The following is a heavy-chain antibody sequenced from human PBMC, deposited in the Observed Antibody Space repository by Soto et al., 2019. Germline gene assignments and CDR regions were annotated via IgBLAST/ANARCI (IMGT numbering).Heavy chain of an antibody. J-gene: IGHJ5*02. V-gene: IGHV4-34*01. D-gene: IGHD3-3*01. CDR2: INHSGST. Sequence: QVQLQQWGAGLLKPSETLSLTCAVYGGSFSGYYWSWIRQPPGKGLEWIGEINHSGSTNYNPSLMSRVPISGEESKNQLSLKLSSVSAADTAVYYCARGGGQYDFWSGYYYDWFDPWGQGSLVTV. CDR3: ARGGGQYDFWSGYYYDWFDP. CDR1: GGSFSGYY.